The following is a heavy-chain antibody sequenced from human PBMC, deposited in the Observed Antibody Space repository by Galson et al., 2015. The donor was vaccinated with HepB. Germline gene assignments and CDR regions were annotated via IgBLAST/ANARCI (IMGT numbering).Heavy chain of an antibody. J-gene: IGHJ3*02. CDR3: ARDTGSGSYPPDAFDI. CDR2: IYSGGST. V-gene: IGHV3-53*01. Sequence: SLRLSCAASGFTVSSNYMSWVRQAPGKGLEWVSVIYSGGSTYYADSVKGRFTISRDNAKNSLYLQMNSLRAEDTAVYYCARDTGSGSYPPDAFDIWGQGTMVTVSS. D-gene: IGHD1-26*01. CDR1: GFTVSSNY.